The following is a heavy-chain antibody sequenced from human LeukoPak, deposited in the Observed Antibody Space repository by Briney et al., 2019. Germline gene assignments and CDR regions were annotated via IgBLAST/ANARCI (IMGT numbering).Heavy chain of an antibody. J-gene: IGHJ6*03. CDR1: GYTFTTYG. D-gene: IGHD2/OR15-2a*01. CDR3: ARGKGPNQSKSRNMARYYMDV. Sequence: GASVKVSCKASGYTFTTYGVTWVRQAPGQGLEWMGWINVYNGNTRSAQKLQGRVTMTTDTSTRTAYMELRSLRSDDTAVYYCARGKGPNQSKSRNMARYYMDVWGEGTTVTVSS. CDR2: INVYNGNT. V-gene: IGHV1-18*01.